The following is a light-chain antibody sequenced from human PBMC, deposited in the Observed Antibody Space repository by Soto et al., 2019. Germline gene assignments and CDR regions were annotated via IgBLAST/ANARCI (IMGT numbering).Light chain of an antibody. V-gene: IGKV3-20*01. CDR2: RTS. CDR3: QQYGSSLT. CDR1: QSISSN. J-gene: IGKJ4*01. Sequence: EILRTQSRDTVSVSPGSRSTRSCRASQSISSNLAWYQQKPGQSPRLLMFRTSSRATGFPARFSGRGSGTDFTLTISRLEPEDFAVYYCQQYGSSLTFGGGTKVDIK.